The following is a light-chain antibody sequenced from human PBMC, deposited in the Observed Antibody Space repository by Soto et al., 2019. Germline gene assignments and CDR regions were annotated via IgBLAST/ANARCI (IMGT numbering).Light chain of an antibody. J-gene: IGLJ1*01. CDR2: DVS. Sequence: QSALTQPRSVSGSPGQSVTISCTGTSSDVGAYNYVSWYQQHPGKAPKLMIYDVSKLPSGVPDRFSGSKSGNTASLTISGRQAEDEADYFCCSDAGSYSAEVFGTGTKLTVL. CDR1: SSDVGAYNY. V-gene: IGLV2-11*01. CDR3: CSDAGSYSAEV.